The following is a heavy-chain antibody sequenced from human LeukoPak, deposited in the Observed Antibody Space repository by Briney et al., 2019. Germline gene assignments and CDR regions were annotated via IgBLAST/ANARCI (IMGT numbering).Heavy chain of an antibody. J-gene: IGHJ4*02. CDR2: ISNSGST. CDR1: GVSVNRGTFF. CDR3: ARSPSGSPFDS. D-gene: IGHD3-22*01. Sequence: SETLSLTCAVSGVSVNRGTFFWTCIRKPPGKGLEWIGYISNSGSTNYHPSLQSRVTISSDTSKSQFTLKLTSVTAADTAVYFCARSPSGSPFDSWGQGTLVTVSS. V-gene: IGHV4-61*01.